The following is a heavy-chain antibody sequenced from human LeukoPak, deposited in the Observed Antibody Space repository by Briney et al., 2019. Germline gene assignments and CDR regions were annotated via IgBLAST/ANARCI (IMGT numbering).Heavy chain of an antibody. D-gene: IGHD3-10*01. J-gene: IGHJ4*02. Sequence: SQTLSLTCTVSGGSISSGDYYWSWIRQPPGKGLEWSGYIYYSGSTYYNPSLKSRVTISVDTSKNQFSLKLSSVTAAATAVYYCAREAWSRGVYGSDYWGQGTLVTVSS. CDR1: GGSISSGDYY. CDR2: IYYSGST. V-gene: IGHV4-30-4*01. CDR3: AREAWSRGVYGSDY.